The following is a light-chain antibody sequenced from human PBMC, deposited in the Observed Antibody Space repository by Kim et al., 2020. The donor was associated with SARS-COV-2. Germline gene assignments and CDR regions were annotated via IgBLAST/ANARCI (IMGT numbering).Light chain of an antibody. V-gene: IGKV3-20*01. CDR3: QQYGTSRSWT. CDR2: GAS. J-gene: IGKJ1*01. Sequence: EIVLTQSPGTLSLSPGERVTLSCRASQSVSDNYLAWYQQKPGQAPRLLIYGASTRASGIPDRFSGSGSGTDFTLTITKLEPEDFALYYCQQYGTSRSWTIGHGTKVDIK. CDR1: QSVSDNY.